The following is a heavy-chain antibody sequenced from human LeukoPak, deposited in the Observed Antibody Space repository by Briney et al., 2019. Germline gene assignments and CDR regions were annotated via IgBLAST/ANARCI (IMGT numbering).Heavy chain of an antibody. CDR3: ARSPLTSSGWYRADY. CDR1: GGSISTTRHY. CDR2: MYYGGST. J-gene: IGHJ4*02. Sequence: SETLSLTCAVSGGSISTTRHYWGWIRQPPGKGLEWIGNMYYGGSTYYNPSLRSRVTISVGTAKNQFSLKLSSVTAADTAVYYCARSPLTSSGWYRADYWGQGTLVTVSS. V-gene: IGHV4-39*01. D-gene: IGHD6-19*01.